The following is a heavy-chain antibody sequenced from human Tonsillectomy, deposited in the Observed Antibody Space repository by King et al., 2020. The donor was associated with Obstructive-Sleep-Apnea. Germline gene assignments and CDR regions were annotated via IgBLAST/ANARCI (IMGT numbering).Heavy chain of an antibody. CDR1: GFTFSSYA. CDR3: AGIPFYDFWSGYHFDY. J-gene: IGHJ4*02. Sequence: QLVQSGGGLVQPGGSLRLSCAASGFTFSSYAMSWVRQSPGKGLEWVSAISGSGGSTYYAASVKGRFTISRDNSKNTLYLQMNSLRAEDTAVYYCAGIPFYDFWSGYHFDYWGQGTLVTVSS. D-gene: IGHD3-3*01. V-gene: IGHV3-23*04. CDR2: ISGSGGST.